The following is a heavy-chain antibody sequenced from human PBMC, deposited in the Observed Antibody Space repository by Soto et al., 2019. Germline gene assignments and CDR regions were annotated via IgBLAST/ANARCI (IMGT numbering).Heavy chain of an antibody. Sequence: GGSLRLSCAASGFTFSSYGMHWVRQAPGKGLEWMAVIWYDGSNKYYADSVKGRFTISRDNSKNTLYLQMNSLRAEDTAVYYCAREAADYSNYYFDYWGQGTLVTVSS. CDR1: GFTFSSYG. CDR3: AREAADYSNYYFDY. J-gene: IGHJ4*02. D-gene: IGHD4-4*01. V-gene: IGHV3-33*01. CDR2: IWYDGSNK.